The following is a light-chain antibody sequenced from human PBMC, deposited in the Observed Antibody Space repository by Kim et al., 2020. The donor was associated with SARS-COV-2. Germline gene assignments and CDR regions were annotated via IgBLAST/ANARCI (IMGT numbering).Light chain of an antibody. CDR3: QQYNYWYT. CDR2: DAS. CDR1: QSINSN. Sequence: LSVSTGGSATLSGRASQSINSNLAWYQQRPGQAPRLLIYDASTRATGIPARFSGSGSGTEFTLTISSLQSEDLAVYHCQQYNYWYTFGQGTKLEI. J-gene: IGKJ2*01. V-gene: IGKV3-15*01.